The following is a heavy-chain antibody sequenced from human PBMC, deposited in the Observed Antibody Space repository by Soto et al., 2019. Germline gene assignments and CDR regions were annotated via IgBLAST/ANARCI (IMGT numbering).Heavy chain of an antibody. CDR3: ARGSFGGPRGKEQFDY. CDR1: GFTFSSYG. V-gene: IGHV3-30*03. CDR2: ISCDGSNT. Sequence: TGGSLRLSCAASGFTFSSYGMHWVRQAPGKGLEWVSVISCDGSNTCYADSVKGRFTISRDNAKNTLYLQMNSLRAEDTAVYYCARGSFGGPRGKEQFDYWGQGTLVTVSS. J-gene: IGHJ4*02. D-gene: IGHD3-9*01.